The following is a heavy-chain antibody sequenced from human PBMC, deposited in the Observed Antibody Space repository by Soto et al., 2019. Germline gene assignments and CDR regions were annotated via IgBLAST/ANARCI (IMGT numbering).Heavy chain of an antibody. V-gene: IGHV5-10-1*03. CDR3: VRHGNGTPFYFDF. CDR2: IDPSDSYT. D-gene: IGHD1-1*01. CDR1: GYRFINYW. J-gene: IGHJ4*02. Sequence: EVQLVQSGAEVKKPGESLRLSCQGSGYRFINYWISWVRQMPGKGLEWVGRIDPSDSYTVYSPSFQGHVTISIDTAINTAFLEWRSLQASDTAMYYCVRHGNGTPFYFDFWGQGTLVPVSS.